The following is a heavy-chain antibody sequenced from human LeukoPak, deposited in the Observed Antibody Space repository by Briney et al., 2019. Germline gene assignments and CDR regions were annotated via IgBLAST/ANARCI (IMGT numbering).Heavy chain of an antibody. Sequence: GGSLRLSCAASGFTFSNYGMHWVRQAPGKGLEWVAVISYDGRNKYFADSVRGRFTISRDNSENTLYLQMNSLRAEDTAVYYCAKDWEVGAIDYWGQGTLVTVSS. D-gene: IGHD1-26*01. CDR2: ISYDGRNK. CDR1: GFTFSNYG. V-gene: IGHV3-30*18. J-gene: IGHJ4*02. CDR3: AKDWEVGAIDY.